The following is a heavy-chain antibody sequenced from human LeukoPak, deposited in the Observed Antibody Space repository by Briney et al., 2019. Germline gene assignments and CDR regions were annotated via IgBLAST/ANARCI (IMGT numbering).Heavy chain of an antibody. J-gene: IGHJ6*02. Sequence: GESLKISCTASGYSFSKYWIGWVRQTPGKDLEWMGFIYSDETLIRYSPSVEGQVTISADNSINTAYLQWNSLKASDTAMYYCGRYGLSGNGYTSYFYYGMDFWGQGTVVTVSS. CDR2: IYSDETLI. CDR3: GRYGLSGNGYTSYFYYGMDF. V-gene: IGHV5-51*01. D-gene: IGHD5-24*01. CDR1: GYSFSKYW.